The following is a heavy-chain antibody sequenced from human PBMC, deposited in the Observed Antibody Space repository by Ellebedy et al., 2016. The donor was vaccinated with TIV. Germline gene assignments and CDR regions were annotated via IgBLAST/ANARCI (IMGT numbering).Heavy chain of an antibody. J-gene: IGHJ4*02. V-gene: IGHV3-11*06. CDR3: ARVGPGTTTPFDY. D-gene: IGHD1-7*01. CDR1: GFTFSDYY. CDR2: ISSSSSYT. Sequence: GESLKISXAASGFTFSDYYMSWIRQAPGKGLEWVSYISSSSSYTNYADSVKGRFTISRDNAKNSLYLQMNSLRAEDTAVYYCARVGPGTTTPFDYWGQGTLVTVSS.